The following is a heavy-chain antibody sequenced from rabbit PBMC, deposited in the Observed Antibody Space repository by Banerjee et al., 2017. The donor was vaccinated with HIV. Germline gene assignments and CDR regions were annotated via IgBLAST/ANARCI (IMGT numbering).Heavy chain of an antibody. CDR1: GFSFSSSYW. V-gene: IGHV1S40*01. Sequence: QSLEESGGDLVKPGASLTLTCTASGFSFSSSYWICWVRQAPGKGLEWIGCMNTGSDNTYYANWAKGRFTISKASSTTVTLQMTSLTAADTATYFCARTGYIGYGFDLWGPGTLVTVS. CDR2: MNTGSDNT. J-gene: IGHJ4*01. D-gene: IGHD6-1*01. CDR3: ARTGYIGYGFDL.